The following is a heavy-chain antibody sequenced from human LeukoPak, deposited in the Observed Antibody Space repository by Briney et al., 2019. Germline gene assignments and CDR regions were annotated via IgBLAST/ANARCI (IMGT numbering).Heavy chain of an antibody. V-gene: IGHV1-46*01. CDR2: INPSGGST. CDR1: GYTFTGYY. Sequence: ASVKVSCKASGYTFTGYYMHWVRQAPGQGLEWMGIINPSGGSTSYAQKFQGRVTMTRDMSTSTVYMELSSLRSEDTAVYYCARDLVGATDYWGQGTLVTVSS. D-gene: IGHD1-26*01. J-gene: IGHJ4*02. CDR3: ARDLVGATDY.